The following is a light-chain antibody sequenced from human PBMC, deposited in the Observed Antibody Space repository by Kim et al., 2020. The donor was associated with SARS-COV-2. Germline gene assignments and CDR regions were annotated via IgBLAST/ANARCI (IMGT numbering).Light chain of an antibody. CDR3: QVWDSSGDPVV. CDR1: NIGSKS. V-gene: IGLV3-21*04. CDR2: YDS. J-gene: IGLJ2*01. Sequence: SYELTQPPSVSVAPGKTARITCGGNNIGSKSVHWYQQKPGQAPVLVIYYDSDRPSGIPERFSGSNSGNTATLTISRVEAGDEADYYCQVWDSSGDPVVFGRGTQLTVL.